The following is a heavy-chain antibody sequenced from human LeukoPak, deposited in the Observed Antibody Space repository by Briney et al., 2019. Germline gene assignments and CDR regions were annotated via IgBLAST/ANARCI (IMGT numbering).Heavy chain of an antibody. V-gene: IGHV1-69*04. CDR3: ARDSRGGVVVPVLNGFDP. CDR1: GGTFSSYA. D-gene: IGHD2-2*01. CDR2: IIPILGIA. Sequence: SVKVSCKASGGTFSSYAISWVRQAPGQGLEWMGRIIPILGIANYAQKFQGRVTITADKSTSTAYMELSSLRSEDTAVYYCARDSRGGVVVPVLNGFDPGGQGPLVTVSS. J-gene: IGHJ5*02.